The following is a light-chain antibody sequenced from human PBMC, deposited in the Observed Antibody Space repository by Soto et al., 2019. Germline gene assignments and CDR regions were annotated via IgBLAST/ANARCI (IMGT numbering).Light chain of an antibody. CDR1: SSDVGGYDY. CDR2: EVN. J-gene: IGLJ2*01. CDR3: SSYAGSNNLI. V-gene: IGLV2-8*01. Sequence: QSVLTQPPSASGSPGQSVTISCTGTSSDVGGYDYVSWYQQHPGKAPKLMIYEVNKRPSGAPDRFSGSKSGNMASLTVTGLQAEDEADYYCSSYAGSNNLIFGGGTKLTVL.